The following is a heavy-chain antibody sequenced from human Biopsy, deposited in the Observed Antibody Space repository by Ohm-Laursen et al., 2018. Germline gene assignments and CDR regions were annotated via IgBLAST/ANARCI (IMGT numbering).Heavy chain of an antibody. CDR2: IYQSGST. V-gene: IGHV4-34*01. CDR3: VRGVDYYDPYHYYALDV. J-gene: IGHJ6*02. D-gene: IGHD3-22*01. CDR1: GGSFRGYY. Sequence: SDTLSLTCAVYGGSFRGYYWSWIRQPPGKGLEWIGEIYQSGSTNYNPSLKSRVTISVDTSKNQFSLKVRSVTAADTAVYYCVRGVDYYDPYHYYALDVWGQGTTVTVSS.